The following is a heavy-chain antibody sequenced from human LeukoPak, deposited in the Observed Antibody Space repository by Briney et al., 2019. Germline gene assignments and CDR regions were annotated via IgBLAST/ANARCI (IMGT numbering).Heavy chain of an antibody. V-gene: IGHV3-49*03. CDR1: GFTFGDYA. J-gene: IGHJ4*02. Sequence: GGSLRLSCTASGFTFGDYAMSWLRQAPGKGLEGVGFIRSKAYGGTTEYAASVKGRFTISRDDSKSIAYLQMNSLKTEDTAVYYCARPYYYGSGSYYNGLFDYWGQGTLVTVSS. CDR3: ARPYYYGSGSYYNGLFDY. D-gene: IGHD3-10*01. CDR2: IRSKAYGGTT.